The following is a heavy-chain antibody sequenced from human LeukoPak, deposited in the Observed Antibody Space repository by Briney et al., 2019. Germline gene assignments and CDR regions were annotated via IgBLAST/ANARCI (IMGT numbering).Heavy chain of an antibody. CDR2: ISYDGSNK. J-gene: IGHJ6*02. CDR1: GFTFSSYA. D-gene: IGHD2-2*01. CDR3: ARDGRYCSSTSCQNYYYGMDV. V-gene: IGHV3-30*04. Sequence: GGSLRLSCAASGFTFSSYAMHWVRQAPGKGLEWVAVISYDGSNKYYADSVKGRFTISRDNSKDTLYLQMNSLRAEDTAVYYCARDGRYCSSTSCQNYYYGMDVWGQGTTVTVSS.